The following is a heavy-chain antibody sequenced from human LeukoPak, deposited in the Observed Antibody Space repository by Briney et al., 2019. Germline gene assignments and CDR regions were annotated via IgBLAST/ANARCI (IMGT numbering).Heavy chain of an antibody. CDR3: TRGGGISGWYFDH. Sequence: GGSLRLSCAASGFTFTSSWMHWVRQAPGKGRVWVSRINSDGKTTTYADSVKGRLTISRDNAKNTLYLQMSSLRAEDTAVYYCTRGGGISGWYFDHWGQGTLVTVSS. J-gene: IGHJ4*02. V-gene: IGHV3-74*01. CDR2: INSDGKTT. D-gene: IGHD6-19*01. CDR1: GFTFTSSW.